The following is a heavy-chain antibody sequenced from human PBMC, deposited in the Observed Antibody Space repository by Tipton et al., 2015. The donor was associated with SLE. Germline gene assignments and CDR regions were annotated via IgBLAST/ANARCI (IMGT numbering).Heavy chain of an antibody. CDR2: INHSGST. J-gene: IGHJ6*02. D-gene: IGHD3-22*01. CDR1: GGSFSGYY. CDR3: ARGYYYDSSGYHYYGMDV. V-gene: IGHV4-34*01. Sequence: TLSLTCAVYGGSFSGYYWSWIRQPPGKGLEWIGEINHSGSTNYNPSLKSRVTISVDTSKKQFSLKLSSVTAADTAVYYCARGYYYDSSGYHYYGMDVWGQGTTVTVSS.